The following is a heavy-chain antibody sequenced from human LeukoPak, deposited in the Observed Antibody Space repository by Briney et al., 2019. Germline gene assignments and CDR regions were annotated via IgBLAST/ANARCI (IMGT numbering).Heavy chain of an antibody. CDR1: GFTFSSYS. CDR2: ISSSSSYI. J-gene: IGHJ3*02. V-gene: IGHV3-21*01. CDR3: ARDGGRQSAFDI. D-gene: IGHD2-15*01. Sequence: GGSLRLSCAASGFTFSSYSMNWVRQAPGKGLEWVSSISSSSSYIYYADSVKGRFTISRDNAKNSLYLQMNSLRAEDTAVYYCARDGGRQSAFDIWGQGTMVTVSS.